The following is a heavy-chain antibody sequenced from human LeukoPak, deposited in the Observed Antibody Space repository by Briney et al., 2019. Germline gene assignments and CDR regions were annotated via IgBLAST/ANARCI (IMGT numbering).Heavy chain of an antibody. V-gene: IGHV3-7*01. Sequence: GGSLRLSCAASGFPFSSYWMTWVRQATGKGLEWVANIKHDGSETHHVDSVKGRFPLPRENAKNSLYLQMNSLRAEDTAVYYCARRGYYYASGTIPFDYWGQGALVTVSS. D-gene: IGHD3-10*01. J-gene: IGHJ4*02. CDR1: GFPFSSYW. CDR3: ARRGYYYASGTIPFDY. CDR2: IKHDGSET.